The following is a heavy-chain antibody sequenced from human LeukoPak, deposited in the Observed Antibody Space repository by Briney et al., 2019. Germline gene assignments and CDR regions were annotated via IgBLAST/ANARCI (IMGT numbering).Heavy chain of an antibody. D-gene: IGHD6-6*01. J-gene: IGHJ4*02. V-gene: IGHV3-48*01. CDR2: ISNTGSTI. CDR1: GFTFSSYS. CDR3: ARGPYTSSNYFDY. Sequence: PGGSLRLSCAASGFTFSSYSMNWVRQASGKGLEWVSYISNTGSTIYYADSVRGRFTISRDNAKNSLYLQMNSLGAEDTAVYYCARGPYTSSNYFDYWGQGTLVTVSS.